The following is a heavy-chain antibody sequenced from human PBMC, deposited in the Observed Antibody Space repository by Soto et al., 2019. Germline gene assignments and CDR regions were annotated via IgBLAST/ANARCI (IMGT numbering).Heavy chain of an antibody. CDR2: TGYTSKWYN. Sequence: PSQTLSLTCVISGDSVSSNSAVWNWIRQSPSGGLEWLGRTGYTSKWYNDYAVSVRSRITINPDTSKNQFSLQLNSVTLDDTAVYYCARGKYSAFDYWGQGTLVTVSS. D-gene: IGHD5-18*01. J-gene: IGHJ4*02. CDR3: ARGKYSAFDY. V-gene: IGHV6-1*01. CDR1: GDSVSSNSAV.